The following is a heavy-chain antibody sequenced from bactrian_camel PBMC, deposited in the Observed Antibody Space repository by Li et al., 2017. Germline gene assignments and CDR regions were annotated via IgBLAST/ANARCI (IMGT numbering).Heavy chain of an antibody. D-gene: IGHD3*01. CDR2: IYGHGSAT. J-gene: IGHJ4*01. CDR1: GFTFSSYY. Sequence: QVQLVESGGGLVQPGGSLRLSCVTSGFTFSSYYMSWVRLAPGKGLEWVSSIYGHGSATYYSDSVKGRFTISRDRAKNTLYLQMNSLKPEDTAMYYCAARPVGSILRFDSIFARDGYDYWGQGTQVTVS. V-gene: IGHV3-2*01. CDR3: AARPVGSILRFDSIFARDGYDY.